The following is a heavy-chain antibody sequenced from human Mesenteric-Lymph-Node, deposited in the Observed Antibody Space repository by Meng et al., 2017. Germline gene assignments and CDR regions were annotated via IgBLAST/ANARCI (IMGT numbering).Heavy chain of an antibody. Sequence: QVQVQGSGPGLVKPSGTLSLTCTGSGDSISSDIWWGWVRQPPGKGLEWIGEVYHRGDTNYNPSLKSRVDISVDKSKNQFYLSLFSVTAADTAVYYCGRDQGRELINHWGQGTLVTVSS. CDR2: VYHRGDT. J-gene: IGHJ4*02. CDR1: GDSISSDIW. V-gene: IGHV4-4*02. CDR3: GRDQGRELINH. D-gene: IGHD1-7*01.